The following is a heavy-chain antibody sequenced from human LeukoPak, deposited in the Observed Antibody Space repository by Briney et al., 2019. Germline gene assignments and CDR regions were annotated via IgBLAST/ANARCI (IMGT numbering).Heavy chain of an antibody. J-gene: IGHJ3*02. V-gene: IGHV1-8*01. CDR3: AAETYNWNCGAFDI. CDR1: GYTFTSYD. CDR2: MHPNSGNT. Sequence: ASVKVSCKASGYTFTSYDINWVRQATGQGLEWMGWMHPNSGNTGYAQNFQGRVTMTRNTSISTAYMELSSLRSEDTAVYYCAAETYNWNCGAFDIWGQGAMVTVSS. D-gene: IGHD1-7*01.